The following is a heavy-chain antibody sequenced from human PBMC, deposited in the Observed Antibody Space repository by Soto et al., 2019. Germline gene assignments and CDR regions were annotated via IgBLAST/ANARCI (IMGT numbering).Heavy chain of an antibody. J-gene: IGHJ3*02. CDR3: ARTYYYDSSGSPDAFDI. V-gene: IGHV4-30-2*01. Sequence: TLSLTCAVSGCSISRCGYSWSWIRQPPGKGLEWIGYIYHSGSTYYNSSLNSRVTIAVDRSKTQFSLKLSSVTAADTAVYYCARTYYYDSSGSPDAFDIWGQGTMVTVSS. CDR1: GCSISRCGYS. CDR2: IYHSGST. D-gene: IGHD3-22*01.